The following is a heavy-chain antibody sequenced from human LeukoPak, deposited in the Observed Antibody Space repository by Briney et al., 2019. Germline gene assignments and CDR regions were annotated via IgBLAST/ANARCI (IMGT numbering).Heavy chain of an antibody. CDR3: ARDDGSGWSYYYYGMDV. D-gene: IGHD6-19*01. CDR1: GYTFTSYG. J-gene: IGHJ6*02. CDR2: ISAYNGNT. Sequence: ASVKVSCKASGYTFTSYGFSWVRQAPGQGLEWMGWISAYNGNTNYAQKLQGRVTMTTDTSTSTAYMELRSLRSDDTAVYYCARDDGSGWSYYYYGMDVWGQGTTVTVSS. V-gene: IGHV1-18*01.